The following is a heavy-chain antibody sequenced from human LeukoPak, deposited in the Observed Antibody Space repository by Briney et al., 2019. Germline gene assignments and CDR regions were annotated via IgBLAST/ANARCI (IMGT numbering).Heavy chain of an antibody. V-gene: IGHV4-61*02. J-gene: IGHJ4*02. CDR1: GGSISSGSYY. Sequence: NPSQTLSLTCTVSGGSISSGSYYWSWIRQPAGKGLEWIGRIYTSGSTNYNPSLKSRVTISVDTSKNQFSLKLSSATAADTAVYYCARDPYSSGWTFDYWGQGTLVTVSS. D-gene: IGHD6-19*01. CDR3: ARDPYSSGWTFDY. CDR2: IYTSGST.